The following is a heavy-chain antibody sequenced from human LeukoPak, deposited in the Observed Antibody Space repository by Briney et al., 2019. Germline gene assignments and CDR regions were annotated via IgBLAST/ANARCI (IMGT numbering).Heavy chain of an antibody. Sequence: GGSLRLSCAASGFTFSSYAMSWVRQAPGKGLEWVSAISGSGGSTYYADSVKGRFTIPRDNSKNTLYLQMSSLRAEDTAVYYCARTQLWSPQSGYWGQGTLVTVSS. J-gene: IGHJ4*02. D-gene: IGHD5-18*01. CDR2: ISGSGGST. V-gene: IGHV3-23*01. CDR3: ARTQLWSPQSGY. CDR1: GFTFSSYA.